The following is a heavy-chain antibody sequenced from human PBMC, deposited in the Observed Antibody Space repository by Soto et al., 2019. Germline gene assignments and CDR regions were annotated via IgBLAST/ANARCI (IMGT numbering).Heavy chain of an antibody. J-gene: IGHJ4*02. CDR2: INHSGST. D-gene: IGHD2-8*01. Sequence: SETLSLTCAVYGGSFSGYYWSWIRQPPGKGLEWIGEINHSGSTNYNPSLKSRVTISVDTSKNQFSLKLSSVTAADTAVYYCGRLPLLMVYPRTPFYFDCWGQETLVTVSS. V-gene: IGHV4-34*01. CDR3: GRLPLLMVYPRTPFYFDC. CDR1: GGSFSGYY.